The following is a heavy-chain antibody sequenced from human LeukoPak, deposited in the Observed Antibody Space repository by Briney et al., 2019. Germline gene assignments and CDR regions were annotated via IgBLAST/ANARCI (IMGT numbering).Heavy chain of an antibody. J-gene: IGHJ4*02. D-gene: IGHD6-13*01. CDR3: AREVVAAAGTVDY. Sequence: SQTLSLTCTVSGGSISSGSYCWSWIRQPAGKGLEWIGHIHTSGNTNYNPSLKSRVTISVDTSKNQFSLKLTSVTAADTAVYYCAREVVAAAGTVDYWGQGTLVTVSS. CDR2: IHTSGNT. V-gene: IGHV4-61*09. CDR1: GGSISSGSYC.